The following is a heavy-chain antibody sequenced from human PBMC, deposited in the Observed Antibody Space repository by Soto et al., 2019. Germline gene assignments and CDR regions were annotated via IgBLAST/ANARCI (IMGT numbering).Heavy chain of an antibody. Sequence: SVKVSCKASGGTLSSYTISWVRQAPGQGLEWMGRIIPILGIANYAQKFQGRVTITADKSTSTAYMELSSLRSEDTAVYYCARDSYCSGGSCHSLDYYYYMDVWGKGTTVTVSS. J-gene: IGHJ6*03. CDR3: ARDSYCSGGSCHSLDYYYYMDV. D-gene: IGHD2-15*01. V-gene: IGHV1-69*04. CDR2: IIPILGIA. CDR1: GGTLSSYT.